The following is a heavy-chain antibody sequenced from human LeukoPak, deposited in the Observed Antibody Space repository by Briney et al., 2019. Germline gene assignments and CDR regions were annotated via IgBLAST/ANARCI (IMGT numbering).Heavy chain of an antibody. CDR2: IYSGGST. Sequence: PGGSLRLSCAASGFTVSSNHMSWVRQAPGKGLEWVSVIYSGGSTDYADSVKGRFTISRDNLKNTLYLQMNSLRAEDRAVYYFARGRAGYNWGQGTLVTFSS. CDR3: ARGRAGYN. J-gene: IGHJ4*02. V-gene: IGHV3-53*01. D-gene: IGHD1-1*01. CDR1: GFTVSSNH.